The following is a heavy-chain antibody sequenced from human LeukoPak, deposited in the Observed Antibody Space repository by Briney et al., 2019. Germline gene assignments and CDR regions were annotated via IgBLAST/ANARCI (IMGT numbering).Heavy chain of an antibody. J-gene: IGHJ4*02. CDR1: GFTVSTNY. Sequence: QAGGSLRLSCAASGFTVSTNYMSWVRQVSGEGLEFVSLISTGGTTDYADSVKGRFTISSDNSKNTLYLQMNSLRAEDTAVYYCARVRSDSRGWYEFDYWGQGTLVTVSS. CDR2: ISTGGTT. CDR3: ARVRSDSRGWYEFDY. D-gene: IGHD6-19*01. V-gene: IGHV3-53*01.